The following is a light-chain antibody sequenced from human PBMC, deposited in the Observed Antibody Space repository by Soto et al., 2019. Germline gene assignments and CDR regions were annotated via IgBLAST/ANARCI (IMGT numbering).Light chain of an antibody. V-gene: IGLV2-14*03. CDR3: SSYTRVNTGV. CDR1: SSDVGSYNY. CDR2: DVS. J-gene: IGLJ2*01. Sequence: QSALTQPASVSGSPGQSITISCTGTSSDVGSYNYVSWYQQHPGQAPRLMIYDVSNRPSGVSNRFSGSKSGNTASLSISGLQAEDEADYYCSSYTRVNTGVFGGGTKLTVL.